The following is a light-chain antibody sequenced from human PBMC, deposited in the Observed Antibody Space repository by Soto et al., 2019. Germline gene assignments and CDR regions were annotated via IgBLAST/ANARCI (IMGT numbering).Light chain of an antibody. V-gene: IGLV2-14*01. Sequence: QSVLTQPASVSGSPGQSITISCTGTSSDVGGYNYVSWYQQHPGKVPKLMIYEVSNRPSGVSNRFSGSKSGNTASLTISGLQAEDEADYYCSSYTSSVYVFGTGTKVTVL. CDR1: SSDVGGYNY. J-gene: IGLJ1*01. CDR3: SSYTSSVYV. CDR2: EVS.